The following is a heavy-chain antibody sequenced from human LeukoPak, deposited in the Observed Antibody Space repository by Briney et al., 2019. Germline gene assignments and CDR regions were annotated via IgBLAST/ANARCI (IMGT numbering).Heavy chain of an antibody. CDR2: ISSSSSYI. V-gene: IGHV3-21*06. Sequence: PGGSLRLSCAASGFTFSSYEMNWVRQAPGKGLEWVSSISSSSSYIYYADSVKGRFTISRDNAKNSLYLQMNSLRAEDTAVYYCARSIRFLEWFFDYWGQGSLVTVSS. J-gene: IGHJ4*02. D-gene: IGHD3-3*01. CDR3: ARSIRFLEWFFDY. CDR1: GFTFSSYE.